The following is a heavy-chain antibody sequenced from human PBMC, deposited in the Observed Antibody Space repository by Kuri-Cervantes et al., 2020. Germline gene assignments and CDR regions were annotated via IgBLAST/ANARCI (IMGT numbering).Heavy chain of an antibody. J-gene: IGHJ4*02. CDR3: AKDIDSSGMVLDY. V-gene: IGHV3-43D*03. CDR1: EFTFDDYS. CDR2: ISWDGGST. D-gene: IGHD3-22*01. Sequence: GESLKISCAASEFTFDDYSMHWVRQGPGMGLDCVSLISWDGGSTYYADSVKGRFTISRDNSKNSLYLQMNSLRAEDTALYYCAKDIDSSGMVLDYWGQGTLVTVSS.